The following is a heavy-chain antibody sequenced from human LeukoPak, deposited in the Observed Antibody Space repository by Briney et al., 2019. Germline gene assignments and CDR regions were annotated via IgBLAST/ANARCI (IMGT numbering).Heavy chain of an antibody. Sequence: GASVKVSCKASGYTFTSYYMHWVRQAPGQGLEWMGIINPSGGSTSYAQKFQGRVTMTTDTSTSTACMELRSLRSDDTAVYYCARLEGYCSSTSCYEDYWGQGTLVTVSS. CDR1: GYTFTSYY. J-gene: IGHJ4*02. D-gene: IGHD2-2*01. CDR2: INPSGGST. V-gene: IGHV1-46*01. CDR3: ARLEGYCSSTSCYEDY.